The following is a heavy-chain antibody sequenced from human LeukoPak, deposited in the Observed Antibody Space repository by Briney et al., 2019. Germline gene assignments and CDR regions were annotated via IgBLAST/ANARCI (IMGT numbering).Heavy chain of an antibody. CDR1: GFTFSTSA. D-gene: IGHD2-2*02. J-gene: IGHJ3*01. V-gene: IGHV3-23*01. CDR3: AKGYRGIEAFDV. Sequence: PGGSLRLSCAASGFTFSTSAMSWVRQAPGKGLEWVSAITGGGDYTYYADSVKGRFTISRDNPKNAVYLQMISLRAEDTAVYYCAKGYRGIEAFDVRGQGTMVTVSS. CDR2: ITGGGDYT.